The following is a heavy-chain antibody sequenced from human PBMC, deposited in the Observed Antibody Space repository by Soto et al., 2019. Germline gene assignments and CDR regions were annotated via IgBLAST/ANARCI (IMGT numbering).Heavy chain of an antibody. D-gene: IGHD6-13*01. V-gene: IGHV3-33*08. CDR1: GFTFSDYS. CDR3: ARALIAAAGTYFDY. Sequence: GGSLRLSCAASGFTFSDYSMNWVRRAPGKGLEWVAVIWYDGSNKYYADSVKGRFTISRDNSKNTLYLQMNSLRAEDTAVYYCARALIAAAGTYFDYWGQGTLVTVSS. CDR2: IWYDGSNK. J-gene: IGHJ4*02.